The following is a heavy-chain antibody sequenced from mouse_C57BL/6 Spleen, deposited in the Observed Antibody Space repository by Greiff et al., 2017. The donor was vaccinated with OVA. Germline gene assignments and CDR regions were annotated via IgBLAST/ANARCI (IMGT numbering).Heavy chain of an antibody. Sequence: EVMLVESEGGLVQPGSSMKLSCTASGFTFSDYYMAWVRQVPEKGLEWVANINYDGSSTYYLDSLKSRFIISRDNAKNILYLQMSSLKSEDTATYYCARDSYYGSSYDYAMDYWGQGTSVTVSS. V-gene: IGHV5-16*01. D-gene: IGHD1-1*01. CDR1: GFTFSDYY. J-gene: IGHJ4*01. CDR2: INYDGSST. CDR3: ARDSYYGSSYDYAMDY.